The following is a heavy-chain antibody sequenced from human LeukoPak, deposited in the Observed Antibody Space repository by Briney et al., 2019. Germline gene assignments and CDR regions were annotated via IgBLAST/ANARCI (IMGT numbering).Heavy chain of an antibody. V-gene: IGHV1-69*04. D-gene: IGHD6-13*01. Sequence: SVKVSCKASGGTFSSYAISSVRQAPGQGLEWMGRIIPILGIANYAQKFQGRVTITADKSTSTAYMELSSLRSEDTAVYYCACLGYSSSLDYWGQGTLVTVSS. CDR1: GGTFSSYA. CDR3: ACLGYSSSLDY. J-gene: IGHJ4*02. CDR2: IIPILGIA.